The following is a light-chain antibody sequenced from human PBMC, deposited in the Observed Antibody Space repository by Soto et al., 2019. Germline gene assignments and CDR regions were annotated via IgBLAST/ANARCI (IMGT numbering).Light chain of an antibody. CDR2: DVS. CDR3: CSYAGSYSRV. V-gene: IGLV2-11*01. J-gene: IGLJ3*02. Sequence: QSALTQPRSVSGSPGQAVTISCTGTSSDVGGYNYVSWYQHDPGKAPKLMISDVSKRPSGVPDRFSGSKSGNTASLTISVLQAEDEADYYCCSYAGSYSRVFGGGTKLTVL. CDR1: SSDVGGYNY.